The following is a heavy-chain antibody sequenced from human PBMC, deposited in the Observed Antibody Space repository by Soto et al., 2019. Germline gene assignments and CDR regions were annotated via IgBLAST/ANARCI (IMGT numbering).Heavy chain of an antibody. Sequence: TLSLTCTISGGSISNANYYWSWIRHHPGKGLEWIGYIHSTGTTYYSPSLESRVAISVDTWQNQFSLKLGTVTAADTAVYYCARARIGRVQLLYKNDHYYYGVDVWGRGATVTVSS. J-gene: IGHJ6*02. V-gene: IGHV4-31*03. D-gene: IGHD2-2*02. CDR1: GGSISNANYY. CDR2: IHSTGTT. CDR3: ARARIGRVQLLYKNDHYYYGVDV.